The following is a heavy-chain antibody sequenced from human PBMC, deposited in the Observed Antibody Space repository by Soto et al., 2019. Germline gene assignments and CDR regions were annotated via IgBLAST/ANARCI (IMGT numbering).Heavy chain of an antibody. J-gene: IGHJ4*02. Sequence: WASVKVSCKASGYTFTSYGISWVRQAPGQGLEWMGWISAYNGNTNYAQKLQGRVTMTTDTSTSTAYMELRSLRSDDTAVYYCARDLAASSRSPYYFDYWGQGTLVTVSS. CDR2: ISAYNGNT. CDR1: GYTFTSYG. V-gene: IGHV1-18*04. D-gene: IGHD6-13*01. CDR3: ARDLAASSRSPYYFDY.